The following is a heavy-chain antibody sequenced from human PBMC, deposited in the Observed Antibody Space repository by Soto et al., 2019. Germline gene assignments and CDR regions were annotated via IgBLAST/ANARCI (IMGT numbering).Heavy chain of an antibody. Sequence: GESLNLSCKGSGYSFPISWIGCVRQVPGKGLGWMGIISPSDSDTRYSPSFQGQVTISADKSISTAYLQWSSLKASDTAMYYCARQDFGSSWYGVAPMLWGVPRWFDPWGQGTLVTFSS. CDR1: GYSFPISW. V-gene: IGHV5-51*01. J-gene: IGHJ5*02. D-gene: IGHD6-13*01. CDR2: ISPSDSDT. CDR3: ARQDFGSSWYGVAPMLWGVPRWFDP.